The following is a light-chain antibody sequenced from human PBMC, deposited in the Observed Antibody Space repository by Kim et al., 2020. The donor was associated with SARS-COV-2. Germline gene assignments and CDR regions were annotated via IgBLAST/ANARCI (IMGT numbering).Light chain of an antibody. CDR2: KAS. CDR1: QSVSSW. V-gene: IGKV1-5*03. J-gene: IGKJ2*01. CDR3: KQYDSHPYT. Sequence: DIQMTQSPSILSASVGDRVTITCRASQSVSSWLAWYQQKPGKAPKLLISKASSLEGGVPSRFSGHGSGTEFTLTINTLQPDDFATYACKQYDSHPYTFGQGTKREI.